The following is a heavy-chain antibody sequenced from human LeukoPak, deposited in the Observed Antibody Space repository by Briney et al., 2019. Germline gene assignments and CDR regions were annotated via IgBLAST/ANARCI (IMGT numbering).Heavy chain of an antibody. Sequence: GGSLRLSCAASGFTFSSYAMHWVRQAPGKGLEWVAVISYDGSNKYYADSVKGRFTISRDNSKNTLYLQMNSLRAEGTAVYYCARDHFTMLRGLLARSTTYYSYYYMDVWGKGTTVTVSS. CDR1: GFTFSSYA. D-gene: IGHD3-10*01. CDR3: ARDHFTMLRGLLARSTTYYSYYYMDV. V-gene: IGHV3-30*04. J-gene: IGHJ6*03. CDR2: ISYDGSNK.